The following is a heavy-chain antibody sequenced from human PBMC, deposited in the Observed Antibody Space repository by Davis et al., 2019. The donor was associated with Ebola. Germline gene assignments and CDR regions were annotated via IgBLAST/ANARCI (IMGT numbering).Heavy chain of an antibody. V-gene: IGHV4-38-2*02. D-gene: IGHD4-23*01. J-gene: IGHJ3*02. CDR1: GYSISSGYY. Sequence: SETLSLTCTVSGYSISSGYYWGWIRQPPGKGLEWIGSVYNSGGTFYNSSLRSRLTISVDTSNNQFSLKLSSVTAADTALYYCARDLSGHSGAFDIWGQGTMVTVSS. CDR3: ARDLSGHSGAFDI. CDR2: VYNSGGT.